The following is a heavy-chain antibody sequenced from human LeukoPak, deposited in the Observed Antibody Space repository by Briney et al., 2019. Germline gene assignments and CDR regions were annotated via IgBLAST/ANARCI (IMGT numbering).Heavy chain of an antibody. D-gene: IGHD2/OR15-2a*01. CDR2: ISSSGSTI. V-gene: IGHV3-11*01. Sequence: NPGGSLRLSCAASGFTFSDYYMSWIRQAPGKGLEWVSYISSSGSTIYYADSVKGRFTISRDNAKNSLYLQMNSQRAEDTAVYYCARDIIAYYYGMDVWGQGTTVTVSS. CDR1: GFTFSDYY. CDR3: ARDIIAYYYGMDV. J-gene: IGHJ6*02.